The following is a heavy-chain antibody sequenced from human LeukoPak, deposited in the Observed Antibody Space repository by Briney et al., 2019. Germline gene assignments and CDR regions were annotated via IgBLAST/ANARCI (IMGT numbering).Heavy chain of an antibody. D-gene: IGHD2-15*01. CDR1: GGSINSSGYY. J-gene: IGHJ4*02. V-gene: IGHV4-30-2*01. CDR2: IYQSGST. CDR3: ARGFCSGGSCYDFDY. Sequence: PSETLSLTCAVSGGSINSSGYYWSWLRQPPGKGLEWIVYIYQSGSTFYNPSLKSRVTISVDRSKNQFSLKLSSVTAADMAGYYCARGFCSGGSCYDFDYWGQGALVTGSS.